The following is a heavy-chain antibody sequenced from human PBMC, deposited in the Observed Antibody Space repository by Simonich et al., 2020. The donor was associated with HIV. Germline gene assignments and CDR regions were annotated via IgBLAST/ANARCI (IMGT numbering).Heavy chain of an antibody. CDR1: GGSFSGYY. CDR3: ARRDRELILYFDY. D-gene: IGHD3-3*01. J-gene: IGHJ4*02. CDR2: INHSGTT. V-gene: IGHV4-34*04. Sequence: QVQLQQWGAGLLKPSETLSLTCAVYGGSFSGYYWSWIRQPPGKGLEWIGEINHSGTTNNNPSLNSRATISEDKSKNQFSLKLSSVTAADTAIYYCARRDRELILYFDYWGQGNLVTVSS.